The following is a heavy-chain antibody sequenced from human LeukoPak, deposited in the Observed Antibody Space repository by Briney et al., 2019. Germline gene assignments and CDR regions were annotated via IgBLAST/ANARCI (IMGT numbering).Heavy chain of an antibody. CDR1: GFTFSSYA. CDR3: AKGRWGSSWYQSGWFDP. J-gene: IGHJ5*02. V-gene: IGHV3-23*01. Sequence: GGSLRLSCEASGFTFSSYAMSWVRQAPGKGLEWVSAISGSGGSTYYADSVKGRFTISRDNSKNTPYLQMNSLRAEDTAVYYCAKGRWGSSWYQSGWFDPWGQGTLVTVSS. D-gene: IGHD6-13*01. CDR2: ISGSGGST.